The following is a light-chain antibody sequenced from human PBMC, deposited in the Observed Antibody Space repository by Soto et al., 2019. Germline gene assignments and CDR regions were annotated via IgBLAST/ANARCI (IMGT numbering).Light chain of an antibody. Sequence: EIVLTQSPDTLSLSPGDRATLSCRTSKSVSTSLAWYQQKPGQAPRLLIYDTSNRATDIPARFSGRGSGTDFTLTIYSLEPEDFAVYYCQQRSTWPPIIFGQGTRLEIK. CDR2: DTS. V-gene: IGKV3-11*01. CDR1: KSVSTS. CDR3: QQRSTWPPII. J-gene: IGKJ5*01.